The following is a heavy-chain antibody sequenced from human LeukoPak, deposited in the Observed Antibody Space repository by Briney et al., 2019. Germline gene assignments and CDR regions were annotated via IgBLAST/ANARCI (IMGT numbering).Heavy chain of an antibody. J-gene: IGHJ5*02. D-gene: IGHD2-2*01. CDR2: IYYSGST. CDR3: ARVSYYCSSTSCYSEFDP. CDR1: GGSFSGYY. V-gene: IGHV4-59*01. Sequence: KPSETLSLTCAVYGGSFSGYYWSWIRQPPGKGLEWIGYIYYSGSTNYNPSLKSRVTISVDTSKNQFSLKLSSVTAADTAVYYCARVSYYCSSTSCYSEFDPWGQGTLVTVSS.